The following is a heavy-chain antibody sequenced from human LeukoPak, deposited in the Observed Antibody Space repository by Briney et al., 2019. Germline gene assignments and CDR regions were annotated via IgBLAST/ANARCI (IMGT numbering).Heavy chain of an antibody. Sequence: GGSLRLSCAASGFTFTAYNMNWVRQAPGKGLEWVSSTSSTGTYLYYADSVKGRFTISRDKNSLYLRMNSLRVEDTAVYYCARNSLIAENYGYYYFSYMDVWGKGTTVTVSS. CDR2: TSSTGTYL. D-gene: IGHD2-21*01. CDR3: ARNSLIAENYGYYYFSYMDV. J-gene: IGHJ6*03. V-gene: IGHV3-21*06. CDR1: GFTFTAYN.